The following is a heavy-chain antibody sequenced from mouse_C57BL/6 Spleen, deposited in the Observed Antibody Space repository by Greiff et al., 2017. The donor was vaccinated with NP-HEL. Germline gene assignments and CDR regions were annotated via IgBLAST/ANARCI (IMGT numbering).Heavy chain of an antibody. V-gene: IGHV5-4*01. J-gene: IGHJ1*03. CDR2: ISDGGSYT. D-gene: IGHD4-1*01. CDR3: ARAWGGWYFDV. Sequence: EVQVVESGGGLVKPGGSLKLSCAASGFTFSSYAMSWVRQTPEKRLEWVATISDGGSYTYYPDNVKGRFTISRDNAKNNLYLQMSHLKSEDTAMYYCARAWGGWYFDVWGTGTTVTVSS. CDR1: GFTFSSYA.